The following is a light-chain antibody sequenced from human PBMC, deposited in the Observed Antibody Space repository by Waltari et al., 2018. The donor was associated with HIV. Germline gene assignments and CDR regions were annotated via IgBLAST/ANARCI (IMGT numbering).Light chain of an antibody. CDR2: EVN. J-gene: IGLJ3*02. Sequence: QSALTQPASVSGSPGQSITISCTPTSSSVGDSKYVSWYQQYPGKAPKLMIYEVNNRPSGVSNRFSGSKSGHTASLTISGLQTEDEGDYYCSSYTTSSTVVFGGGTKLTVL. CDR3: SSYTTSSTVV. V-gene: IGLV2-14*01. CDR1: SSSVGDSKY.